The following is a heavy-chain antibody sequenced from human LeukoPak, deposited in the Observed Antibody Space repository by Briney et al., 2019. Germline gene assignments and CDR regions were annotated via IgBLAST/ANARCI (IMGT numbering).Heavy chain of an antibody. CDR2: VYYTGST. Sequence: SETLSLTCTVSGGSIGTHYWSWIRQPPGKGLEWIGYVYYTGSTKYNPSLKRRVSISVDTSKNQLSLKLSSVTAADTAVYYCAKHLSNAFYDMIWFDPWGQGTLVTVFS. J-gene: IGHJ5*02. CDR3: AKHLSNAFYDMIWFDP. V-gene: IGHV4-59*11. D-gene: IGHD5/OR15-5a*01. CDR1: GGSIGTHY.